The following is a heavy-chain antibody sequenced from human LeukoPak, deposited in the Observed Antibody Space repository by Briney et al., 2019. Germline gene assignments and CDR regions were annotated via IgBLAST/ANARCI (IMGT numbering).Heavy chain of an antibody. D-gene: IGHD5-18*01. CDR2: MNPNSGNT. V-gene: IGHV1-8*01. J-gene: IGHJ4*02. CDR3: ARTDSYGHNMADY. Sequence: EASVKVSCKASGYTFTSYDINWVRQATGQGLEWMGWMNPNSGNTGYAQKFQGRVTITADKSTSTAYMELSSLRSEDTAVYYCARTDSYGHNMADYWGQGTLVTVSS. CDR1: GYTFTSYD.